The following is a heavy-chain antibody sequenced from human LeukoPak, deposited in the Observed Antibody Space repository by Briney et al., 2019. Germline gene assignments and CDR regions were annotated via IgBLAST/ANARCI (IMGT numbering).Heavy chain of an antibody. V-gene: IGHV4-59*01. CDR1: GGSISSYY. D-gene: IGHD3-16*01. Sequence: PSETLSLTCTVSGGSISSYYWSWIRQPPGKGLEWIGYIYYSGSTNYNPSLRSRVTTSVDTSKNQFSLKLTSVTAADTAVYYCARTYYYYMDVWGKGTTVTVSS. CDR2: IYYSGST. CDR3: ARTYYYYMDV. J-gene: IGHJ6*03.